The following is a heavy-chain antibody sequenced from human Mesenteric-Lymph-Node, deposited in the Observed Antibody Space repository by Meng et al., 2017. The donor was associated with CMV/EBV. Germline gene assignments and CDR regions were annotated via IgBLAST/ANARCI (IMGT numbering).Heavy chain of an antibody. CDR2: IWADGSKR. J-gene: IGHJ5*02. D-gene: IGHD3-10*01. CDR3: ARDEGGSPFDP. V-gene: IGHV3-33*01. CDR1: GFTFGSSG. Sequence: GGSLRLSCAASGFTFGSSGMHWVRQAPGKGLEWVAVIWADGSKRLYADSLEGRFSISKDNSKNTLYLQMNSLRVEDTAVYFCARDEGGSPFDPWGQGTLVTVSS.